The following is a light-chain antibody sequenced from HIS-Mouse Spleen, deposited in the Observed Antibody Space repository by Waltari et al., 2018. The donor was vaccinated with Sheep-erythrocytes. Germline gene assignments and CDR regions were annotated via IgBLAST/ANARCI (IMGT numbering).Light chain of an antibody. V-gene: IGLV5-45*03. Sequence: QAVLTQPSSLSPSPGASASLTCTSRSGINVCTYRTSWYHQKPGSPPQYLLRYKSDSDKQPGSGVPSRFSGSNDASANAGILLISGLQSEDEADYYCMIWHSSAWVFGGGTKLTVL. J-gene: IGLJ3*02. CDR1: SGINVCTYR. CDR2: YKSDSDK. CDR3: MIWHSSAWV.